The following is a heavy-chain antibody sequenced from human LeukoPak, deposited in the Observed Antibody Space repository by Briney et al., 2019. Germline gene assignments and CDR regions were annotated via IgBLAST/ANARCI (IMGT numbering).Heavy chain of an antibody. D-gene: IGHD7-27*01. CDR2: IIPIFGTA. Sequence: ASVKVSCKASGGTFSSYAISWVRQAPGQGLEWMGGIIPIFGTANYAQKFQGRVTITADESTSTAYMELSSLRSEDTAVYYCARQLAGVFDPWGQGTLVTVSS. CDR3: ARQLAGVFDP. V-gene: IGHV1-69*13. J-gene: IGHJ5*02. CDR1: GGTFSSYA.